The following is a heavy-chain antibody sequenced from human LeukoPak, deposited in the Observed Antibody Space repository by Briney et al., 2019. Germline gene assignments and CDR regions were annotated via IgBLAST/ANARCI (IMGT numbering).Heavy chain of an antibody. CDR3: AKVSGYYYDLVYFDY. D-gene: IGHD3-22*01. CDR2: ISGSGGST. V-gene: IGHV3-23*01. Sequence: GASLRLSCAASGFTFSSYAMSWGRQAPGQGLEWVSAISGSGGSTYYADSVKGRFTISRDNSKNTLYLQMNSLRAEDTAVYYCAKVSGYYYDLVYFDYWGQGTLVTVSS. J-gene: IGHJ4*02. CDR1: GFTFSSYA.